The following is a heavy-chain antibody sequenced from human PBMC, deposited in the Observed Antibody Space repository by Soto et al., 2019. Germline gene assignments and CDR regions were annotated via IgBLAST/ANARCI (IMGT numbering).Heavy chain of an antibody. CDR2: INAGNGNT. CDR1: GYTFTSYA. CDR3: ARALGGWTDY. V-gene: IGHV1-3*01. J-gene: IGHJ4*02. Sequence: QVQLVQSGAEVKKPGASVKVSCKASGYTFTSYAMQLVRQAPGQRLEWMGWINAGNGNTKYSQKLQGRVTITSDTSASTDDMELSSLRSEDTAVYSCARALGGWTDYWGQGTLVTVSS. D-gene: IGHD6-19*01.